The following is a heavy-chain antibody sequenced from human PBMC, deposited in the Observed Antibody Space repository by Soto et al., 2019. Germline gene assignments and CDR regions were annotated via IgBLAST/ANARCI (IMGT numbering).Heavy chain of an antibody. J-gene: IGHJ1*01. D-gene: IGHD3-10*01. CDR3: ARGRGGVQH. CDR2: LNDSGGT. V-gene: IGHV4-34*01. Sequence: QVQLQQWGAGLLKPSETLSLTCAVYGGSFSGYYWSWIRQPPGKGLEWIGELNDSGGTNYNASLKSRVSISGDTSKNQFSLYLNFVTAADTAVYYCARGRGGVQHWGQGTLVTVSS. CDR1: GGSFSGYY.